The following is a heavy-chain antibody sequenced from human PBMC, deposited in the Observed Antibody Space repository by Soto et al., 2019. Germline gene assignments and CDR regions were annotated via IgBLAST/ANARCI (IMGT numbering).Heavy chain of an antibody. J-gene: IGHJ4*02. CDR3: AKENDFLTGRVDY. CDR1: GFTFSNYA. D-gene: IGHD3-9*01. CDR2: ISGNGGST. Sequence: GGSLRLSCAASGFTFSNYAMSWVRQAPGKGLEWVSAISGNGGSTYYADSVRGRFTISRDNSKNTLYLQMNSLRVEDTALYYYAKENDFLTGRVDYWGQGTQVTVSS. V-gene: IGHV3-23*01.